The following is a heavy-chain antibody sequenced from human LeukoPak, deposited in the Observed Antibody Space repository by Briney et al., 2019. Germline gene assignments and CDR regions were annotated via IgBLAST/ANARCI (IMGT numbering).Heavy chain of an antibody. V-gene: IGHV1-46*01. D-gene: IGHD6-19*01. CDR1: GYTFTSYY. CDR2: INPSGGST. Sequence: ASVKVSCKASGYTFTSYYMHWVRQAPGQGLEWMGIINPSGGSTSYAQKFQGRVTMTRDMSTSTVYMELSSLRSEDTAVYYCARGGPHGSGWYSGAFDIWGQGTMVTVSS. CDR3: ARGGPHGSGWYSGAFDI. J-gene: IGHJ3*02.